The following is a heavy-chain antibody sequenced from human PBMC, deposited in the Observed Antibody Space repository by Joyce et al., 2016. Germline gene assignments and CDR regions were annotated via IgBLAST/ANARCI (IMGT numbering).Heavy chain of an antibody. D-gene: IGHD2-2*01. CDR2: INPGGGGT. J-gene: IGHJ4*02. V-gene: IGHV1-46*01. CDR3: ARALVPAAAFDF. Sequence: QVQLVQSGAEVKKPGASVRVSCKASGYAFISYYVHWVRQAPGQGIDWMGIINPGGGGTNYAQKFLGRVTLNRDTSTNTVYLDLSSLRSEDTAIYYCARALVPAAAFDFWGQGTLVTVSS. CDR1: GYAFISYY.